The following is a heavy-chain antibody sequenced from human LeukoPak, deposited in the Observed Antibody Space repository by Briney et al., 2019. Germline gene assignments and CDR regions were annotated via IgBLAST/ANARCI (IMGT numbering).Heavy chain of an antibody. Sequence: ASVKVSCKASGYTFTSYGISWVRQAPGQGLEWMGWISAYNGNTNYAQKLQGRVTMTTDTSASTAYMELSSLRSEDTAVYYCARAEIYSNYGFDPWGQGTLVTVSS. V-gene: IGHV1-18*01. CDR2: ISAYNGNT. D-gene: IGHD4-11*01. CDR3: ARAEIYSNYGFDP. CDR1: GYTFTSYG. J-gene: IGHJ5*02.